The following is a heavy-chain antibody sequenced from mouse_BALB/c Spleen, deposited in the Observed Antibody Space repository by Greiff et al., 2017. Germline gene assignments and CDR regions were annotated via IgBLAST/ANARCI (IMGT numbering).Heavy chain of an antibody. V-gene: IGHV5-4*02. CDR2: ISDGGSYT. Sequence: EVKVVESGGGLVKPGGSLKLSCAASGFTFSDYYMYWVRQTPEKRLEWVATISDGGSYTYYPDSVKGRFTISRDNAKNNLYLQMSSLKSEDTAMYYCARDHYDYEDAMDYWGRGTSVTVSS. D-gene: IGHD2-4*01. CDR3: ARDHYDYEDAMDY. CDR1: GFTFSDYY. J-gene: IGHJ4*01.